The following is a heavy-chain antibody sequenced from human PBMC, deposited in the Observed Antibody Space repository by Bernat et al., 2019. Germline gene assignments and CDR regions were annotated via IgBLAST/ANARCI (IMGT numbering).Heavy chain of an antibody. V-gene: IGHV3-66*01. D-gene: IGHD2-15*01. J-gene: IGHJ4*02. CDR1: GFTVSSNY. CDR3: VRAHDGGDFDY. CDR2: IYSGGST. Sequence: EVQLVESGGGLVQPGGSLRLSCAASGFTVSSNYMSWVRQAPGKGLEWVSVIYSGGSTYYADSVKGRFTISRDNSKNTLYLQMNSLRAEDTAVYYCVRAHDGGDFDYWGQGTLVTVSS.